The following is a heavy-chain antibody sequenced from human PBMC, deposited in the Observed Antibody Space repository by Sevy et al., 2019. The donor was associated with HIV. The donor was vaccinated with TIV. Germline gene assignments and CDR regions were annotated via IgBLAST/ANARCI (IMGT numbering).Heavy chain of an antibody. J-gene: IGHJ1*01. CDR1: GFTFSSYS. CDR3: ARRAGDCSGGSCYSRYFQH. CDR2: ISSSSSTI. Sequence: GGSLRLSCAASGFTFSSYSMNWVRQAPGKGLEWVSYISSSSSTIYYADSVKGRFTISRDNAKNSLYLQMNSLRDEDTAGYYCARRAGDCSGGSCYSRYFQHWGQGTLVTVSS. V-gene: IGHV3-48*02. D-gene: IGHD2-15*01.